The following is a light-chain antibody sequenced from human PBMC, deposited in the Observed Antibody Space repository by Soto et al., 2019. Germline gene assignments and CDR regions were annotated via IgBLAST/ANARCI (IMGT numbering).Light chain of an antibody. J-gene: IGKJ4*01. CDR2: DGT. CDR1: QHISAY. V-gene: IGKV1-33*01. Sequence: DTRLTQSPSSLSASVGDRVTITCQASQHISAYLNWYQQKPGKAPKLLLYDGTKLETGVPSRFSGSGSGTEFTFTISTLQPEDTATYDCHHYFNPRTFGGGTKVEIK. CDR3: HHYFNPRT.